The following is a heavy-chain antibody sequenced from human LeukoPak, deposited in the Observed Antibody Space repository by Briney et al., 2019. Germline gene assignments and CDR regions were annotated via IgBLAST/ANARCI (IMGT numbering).Heavy chain of an antibody. V-gene: IGHV3-11*01. D-gene: IGHD6-25*01. CDR3: ARDLPVISAFNFDY. CDR1: GLTFSDCY. Sequence: GGSLRLSCAVSGLTFSDCYMSWIRQAPGKGLEWVAYISSSGSSIYYTDSVKGRFTISRDNAKNSLYLQMNSLRAEDTAVYYCARDLPVISAFNFDYWGQGTLVTVSS. J-gene: IGHJ4*02. CDR2: ISSSGSSI.